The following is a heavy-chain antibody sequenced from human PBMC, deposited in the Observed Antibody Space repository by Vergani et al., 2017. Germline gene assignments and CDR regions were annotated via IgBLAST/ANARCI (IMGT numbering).Heavy chain of an antibody. CDR1: GYSFTSYW. CDR2: IAPSDSYT. D-gene: IGHD3-10*01. Sequence: EVQLVQSGAEVKKPGESLRISCKGSGYSFTSYWISWVRQMPGKGLEWMGRIAPSDSYTNYSPSFQGHVTISADKSISTAYLQWSSLKSSDTAMYYCASNSGYYGSGSYYNFDYWGQGTLVTVSS. J-gene: IGHJ4*02. V-gene: IGHV5-10-1*03. CDR3: ASNSGYYGSGSYYNFDY.